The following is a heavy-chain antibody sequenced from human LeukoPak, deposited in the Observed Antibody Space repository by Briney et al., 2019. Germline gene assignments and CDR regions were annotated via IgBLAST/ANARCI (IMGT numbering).Heavy chain of an antibody. D-gene: IGHD2/OR15-2a*01. Sequence: GGSLRLSCVASGLNFNSHTMKWVRQAPGKGLEWVAVIWYDGSNKYYADSVKGRFTISRDNSKNTLYLQMNSLRAEDTAVYYSARRHSNYIDYWGQGTLVTVSS. CDR3: ARRHSNYIDY. CDR1: GLNFNSHT. J-gene: IGHJ4*02. CDR2: IWYDGSNK. V-gene: IGHV3-33*08.